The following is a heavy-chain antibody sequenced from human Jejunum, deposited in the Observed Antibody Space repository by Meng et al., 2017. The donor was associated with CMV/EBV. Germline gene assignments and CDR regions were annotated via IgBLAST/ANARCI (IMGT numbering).Heavy chain of an antibody. J-gene: IGHJ4*02. V-gene: IGHV3-21*01. D-gene: IGHD5-24*01. CDR1: ELTFRTYS. CDR2: ITFSSSYI. Sequence: AASELTFRTYSMNWVRQAPGKGLEWVSSITFSSSYIYYADSVKGRFTISRDNTKNSLYLQMNSLRAEDTAIYYCARDRRDGYFDYWGQGTRVTVSS. CDR3: ARDRRDGYFDY.